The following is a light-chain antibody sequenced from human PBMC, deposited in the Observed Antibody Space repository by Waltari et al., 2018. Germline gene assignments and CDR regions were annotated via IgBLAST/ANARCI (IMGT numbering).Light chain of an antibody. CDR3: SSYAGNNNVV. CDR2: EVS. J-gene: IGLJ2*01. Sequence: QSALTQPPSASGSPGQSVTISCTGTSSDVGGYNYVSWYQQHPGKAPKLMIYEVSKRPSGVPGSVSGSKSGNTASLTVSGLRAEDEADYYCSSYAGNNNVVFGGGTKLTVL. CDR1: SSDVGGYNY. V-gene: IGLV2-8*01.